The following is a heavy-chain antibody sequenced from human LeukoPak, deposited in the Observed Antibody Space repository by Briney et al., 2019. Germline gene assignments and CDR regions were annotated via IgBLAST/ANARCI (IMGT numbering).Heavy chain of an antibody. D-gene: IGHD6-6*01. V-gene: IGHV1-2*02. CDR2: INPNSGGT. CDR1: GYTFTGYY. J-gene: IGHJ4*02. CDR3: AREYGSSSRSDY. Sequence: GSSVKVSCKASGYTFTGYYMHWVRQAPGQGLEWMGWINPNSGGTNYAQKFQGRVTMTRDTSISTAYMELSRLRSDDTAVYYCAREYGSSSRSDYWGQGTLVTVSS.